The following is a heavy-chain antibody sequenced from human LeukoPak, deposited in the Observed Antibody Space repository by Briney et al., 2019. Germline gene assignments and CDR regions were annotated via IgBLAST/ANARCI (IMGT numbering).Heavy chain of an antibody. CDR1: DGSIINNNHY. D-gene: IGHD3-22*01. CDR3: AREVEYYDSSGYRPHAFDI. V-gene: IGHV4-39*02. Sequence: SETLSLTCTVSDGSIINNNHYWGWTRQPPGKGLEWIGSISYSGGTAYNPSLRSRVTISVDTSKNQFSLKVNSVTAADTAVYYCAREVEYYDSSGYRPHAFDIWGQGALVTVSS. CDR2: ISYSGGT. J-gene: IGHJ3*02.